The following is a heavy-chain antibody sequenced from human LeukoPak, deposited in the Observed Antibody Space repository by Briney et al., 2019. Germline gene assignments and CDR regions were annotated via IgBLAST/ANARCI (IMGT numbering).Heavy chain of an antibody. J-gene: IGHJ5*02. CDR3: AKGTLRYFDWLGP. V-gene: IGHV4-34*01. Sequence: SETLSLTCAVYGGSSSGYYWSWIRQPPGKGLEWIGEIYHSGSTNYNPSLKSRVTISVDKSKNQFSLKLSSVTAADTAVYYCAKGTLRYFDWLGPWGQGTLVTVSS. CDR1: GGSSSGYY. D-gene: IGHD3-9*01. CDR2: IYHSGST.